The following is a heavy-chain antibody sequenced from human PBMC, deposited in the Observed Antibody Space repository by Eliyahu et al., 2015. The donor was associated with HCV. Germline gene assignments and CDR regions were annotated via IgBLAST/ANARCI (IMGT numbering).Heavy chain of an antibody. CDR3: AKGLFYDILTNFDY. V-gene: IGHV3-9*01. D-gene: IGHD3-9*01. Sequence: EVQLVESGGGLVQPGRSLRLSXXAXGFTXDDYAMHXVXXAPGKGLXWVSGISWNSGSIGYADSVKGRFTISRDNAKNSLYLQMNSLRAEDTALYYCAKGLFYDILTNFDYWGQGTLVTVSS. CDR1: GFTXDDYA. CDR2: ISWNSGSI. J-gene: IGHJ4*02.